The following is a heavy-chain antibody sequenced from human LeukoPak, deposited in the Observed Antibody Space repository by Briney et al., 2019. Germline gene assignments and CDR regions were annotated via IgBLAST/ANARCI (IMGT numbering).Heavy chain of an antibody. Sequence: SGPTLVKPTQTLTLTCTFSGFSLSTSGVGVGWIRQPPGKALEWLALIYWDDYKRYSPSLKNRLTITKDTSKTQVVLTMTNMDPVDTATYYCAHRDPRMAAAGMVYWGQGTLVTVSS. CDR1: GFSLSTSGVG. CDR3: AHRDPRMAAAGMVY. J-gene: IGHJ4*02. D-gene: IGHD6-13*01. V-gene: IGHV2-5*02. CDR2: IYWDDYK.